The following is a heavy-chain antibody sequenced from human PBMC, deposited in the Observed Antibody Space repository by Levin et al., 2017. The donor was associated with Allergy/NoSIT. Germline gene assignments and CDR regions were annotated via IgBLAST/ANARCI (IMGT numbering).Heavy chain of an antibody. CDR2: LWYDGRNK. Sequence: GESLKISCAASGFTFGSYGMHWVRQAPGKGLEWVTGLWYDGRNKNYVDSVKGRFTISRDNAKNTLYLEMSSLRVEDTAIYYCARDRDFYENSGYPFDYWGQGTLVTVSS. CDR3: ARDRDFYENSGYPFDY. V-gene: IGHV3-33*01. CDR1: GFTFGSYG. J-gene: IGHJ4*02. D-gene: IGHD3-22*01.